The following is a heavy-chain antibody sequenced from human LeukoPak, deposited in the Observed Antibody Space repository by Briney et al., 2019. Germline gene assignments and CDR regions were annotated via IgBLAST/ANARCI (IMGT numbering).Heavy chain of an antibody. CDR3: ARATSSYFYYMDV. J-gene: IGHJ6*03. Sequence: SETLSLTCTVSGGSISSGSYYWSWFRQPAEKGLEWIGRIYTSGSTYYNPSLKSRVAISADTSKNQFSLNVSSVTAADTAVYYCARATSSYFYYMDVWGKGTTVTISS. V-gene: IGHV4-61*02. CDR2: IYTSGST. D-gene: IGHD5-12*01. CDR1: GGSISSGSYY.